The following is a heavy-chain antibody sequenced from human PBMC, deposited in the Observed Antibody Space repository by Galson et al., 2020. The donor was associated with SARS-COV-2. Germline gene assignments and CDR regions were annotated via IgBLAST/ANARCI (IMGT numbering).Heavy chain of an antibody. D-gene: IGHD3-9*01. V-gene: IGHV3-21*01. CDR1: GFTFSSYS. J-gene: IGHJ4*02. Sequence: GESLKISCAASGFTFSSYSMNWVRQAPGKGLEWVSSISSSSSYIYYADSVKGRFTISRDNAKNSLYLQMNSLRAEDTAVYYCARGFKYYDIVTGYYVYYFDYWGQGTLVTVSS. CDR3: ARGFKYYDIVTGYYVYYFDY. CDR2: ISSSSSYI.